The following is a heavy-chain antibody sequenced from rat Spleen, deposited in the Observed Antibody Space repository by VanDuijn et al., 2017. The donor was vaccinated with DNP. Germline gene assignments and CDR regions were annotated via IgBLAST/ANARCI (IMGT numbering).Heavy chain of an antibody. CDR1: GFIFNDYW. Sequence: EVKLVESGGGLVQPGRSLKLSCVASGFIFNDYWMGWVRQAPGKGLEWIAEINKDSRTINYTPSLKDKFTISRDNAQNTLYLHMSSLKSEDTATYYCSILYYSSTDLKVWFAYWGQGTLVTVSS. CDR2: INKDSRTI. CDR3: SILYYSSTDLKVWFAY. J-gene: IGHJ3*01. D-gene: IGHD1-2*01. V-gene: IGHV4-2*01.